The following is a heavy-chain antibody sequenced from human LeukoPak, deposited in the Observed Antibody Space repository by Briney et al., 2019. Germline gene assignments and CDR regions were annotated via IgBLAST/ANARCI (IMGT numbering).Heavy chain of an antibody. D-gene: IGHD2-2*01. CDR3: ARVIVVVPAGLGRVSHYYYYYYMDV. Sequence: ASVKVSCKASGGTFSSYAISWVRQAPGQGLEWMGGIIPIFGTANYAQKFQGRVTITADESTSTAYMELSSLRSEDTAVYYCARVIVVVPAGLGRVSHYYYYYYMDVWGKGTTVTVSS. J-gene: IGHJ6*03. CDR2: IIPIFGTA. CDR1: GGTFSSYA. V-gene: IGHV1-69*13.